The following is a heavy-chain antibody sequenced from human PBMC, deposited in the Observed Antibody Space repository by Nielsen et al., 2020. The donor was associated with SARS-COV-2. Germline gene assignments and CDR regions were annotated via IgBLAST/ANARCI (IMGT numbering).Heavy chain of an antibody. J-gene: IGHJ2*01. CDR1: GGSISSSSYY. D-gene: IGHD4-17*01. CDR3: ADGDYGTWYFYL. CDR2: IYYSGST. Sequence: SETLSLTCTVSGGSISSSSYYWGWIRQPPGKGLEWIGSIYYSGSTYYNPSLKSRVTISVDTSKNQFSLKLSSVTAADTAVYYCADGDYGTWYFYLWGRGTLVTVSS. V-gene: IGHV4-39*01.